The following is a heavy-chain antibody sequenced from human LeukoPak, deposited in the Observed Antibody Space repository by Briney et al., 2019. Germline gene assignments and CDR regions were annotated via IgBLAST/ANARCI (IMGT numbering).Heavy chain of an antibody. CDR1: GFTFSSYA. CDR2: ISSSGSTI. Sequence: PSGGSLRLSCAASGFTFSSYAMSWVRQAPGRGLEWVSYISSSGSTIYYADSVKGRFTISRDNAKNSLYLQMNSLRAEDTAVYYCARAPRWLRYYYYMDVWGKGTTVTVSS. J-gene: IGHJ6*03. D-gene: IGHD5-12*01. CDR3: ARAPRWLRYYYYMDV. V-gene: IGHV3-48*04.